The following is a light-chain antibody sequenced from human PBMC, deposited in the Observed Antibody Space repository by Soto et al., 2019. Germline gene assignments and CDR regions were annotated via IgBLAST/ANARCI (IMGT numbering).Light chain of an antibody. CDR3: MQVSQTPPHS. V-gene: IGKV2-28*01. Sequence: DIVMTQSPLSLPVTLGEPASISCRSSQSLLHSDGYNYLDWYLQKPGQSPQLPIYLGSFRAVGVPDRFSGSRSGTDFTLRISRVEAEDIGVYYCMQVSQTPPHSFGQGTKLEI. CDR1: QSLLHSDGYNY. CDR2: LGS. J-gene: IGKJ2*01.